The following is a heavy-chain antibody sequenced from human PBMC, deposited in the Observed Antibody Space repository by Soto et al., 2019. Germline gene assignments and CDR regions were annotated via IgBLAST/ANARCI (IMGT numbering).Heavy chain of an antibody. V-gene: IGHV4-61*01. Sequence: PSETLSLTCTVSGGSVSSGSYYWSWIRQPPGKGLEWIGYIYYSGSTNYNPSLKSRVTISVDTSKNQFSLKLSSVTAADTAVYYCARGDPPLLFYWGKGSLVTVSS. CDR3: ARGDPPLLFY. CDR2: IYYSGST. D-gene: IGHD2-21*01. CDR1: GGSVSSGSYY. J-gene: IGHJ4*02.